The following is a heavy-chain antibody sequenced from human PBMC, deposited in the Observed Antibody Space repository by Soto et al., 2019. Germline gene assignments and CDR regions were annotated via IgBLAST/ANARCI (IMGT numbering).Heavy chain of an antibody. CDR2: ISSSGSTI. J-gene: IGHJ4*02. D-gene: IGHD3-10*01. V-gene: IGHV3-48*03. Sequence: GGSLRLSCAASGFTFSSYEMNWVRQAPGKGLEWVSYISSSGSTIYYADSVKGRFTISRDNAKNSLYLQMNSLRAEDTAVYYCSRASLHLLWFGELSHWGQGTLVTVSS. CDR3: SRASLHLLWFGELSH. CDR1: GFTFSSYE.